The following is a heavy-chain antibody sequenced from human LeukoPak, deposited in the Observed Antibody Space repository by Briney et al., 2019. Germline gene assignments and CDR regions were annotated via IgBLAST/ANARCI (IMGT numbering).Heavy chain of an antibody. CDR1: GFTFSNYW. Sequence: PGGSLRLSCAASGFTFSNYWMHWVRQAPGKGLVWVSRIHSDGSSTYYADSVKGRFTISRDNAKNTLYLQMSSLRAEDTAVYYCARDLYYYGSGSLDYWGQGTLVTVSS. CDR2: IHSDGSST. J-gene: IGHJ4*02. V-gene: IGHV3-74*01. D-gene: IGHD3-10*01. CDR3: ARDLYYYGSGSLDY.